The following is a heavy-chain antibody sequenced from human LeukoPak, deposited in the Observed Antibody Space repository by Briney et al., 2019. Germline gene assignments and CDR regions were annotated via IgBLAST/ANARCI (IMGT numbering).Heavy chain of an antibody. V-gene: IGHV4-39*02. CDR2: IYYSGST. Sequence: SETLSLTCTVSGGSISSSSYYWGWIRQPPGTGLEWIGSIYYSGSTYYNPSLKSRVTISVDTSKNQFSLKLSSVTAADTAVYFCAREVDSSSRYGGNHFDHWGQGTLVTVSS. CDR3: AREVDSSSRYGGNHFDH. CDR1: GGSISSSSYY. D-gene: IGHD6-13*01. J-gene: IGHJ4*02.